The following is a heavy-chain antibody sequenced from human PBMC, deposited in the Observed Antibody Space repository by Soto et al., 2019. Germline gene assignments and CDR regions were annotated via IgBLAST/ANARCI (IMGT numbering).Heavy chain of an antibody. D-gene: IGHD3-22*01. V-gene: IGHV3-15*07. CDR2: IKSKAVGETT. Sequence: EVQRVESGGGLVKPGGSRGLSCGASGFSFNNVWMHWVRQAPGRGLEWVGRIKSKAVGETTNYSEPVKCRFTVSRDDSKNTVYLQMNSLKAAAAADYSCNAYYYIGSCHTPLWGQGTLVTVSS. CDR1: GFSFNNVW. CDR3: NAYYYIGSCHTPL. J-gene: IGHJ4*02.